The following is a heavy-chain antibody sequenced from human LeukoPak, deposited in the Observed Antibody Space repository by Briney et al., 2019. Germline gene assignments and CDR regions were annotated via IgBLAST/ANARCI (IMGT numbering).Heavy chain of an antibody. Sequence: GESLQISCKGFGYSFTSYWIGWVRQMPGKGLEWMGIIYPGDSDTKYSPSFQGQVTISVDKSISTAYLQWSSLKASDTAMYYCARRGVWSGYYEQYYFYYGMDVWGQGTTVTVSS. CDR2: IYPGDSDT. D-gene: IGHD3-3*01. CDR3: ARRGVWSGYYEQYYFYYGMDV. V-gene: IGHV5-51*01. CDR1: GYSFTSYW. J-gene: IGHJ6*02.